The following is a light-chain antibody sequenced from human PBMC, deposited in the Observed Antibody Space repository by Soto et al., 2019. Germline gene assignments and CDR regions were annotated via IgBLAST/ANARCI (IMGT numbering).Light chain of an antibody. CDR1: SSDIGGYYY. J-gene: IGLJ1*01. Sequence: QSALTQPASVSGSPGQSITISCTGTSSDIGGYYYVSWYQHRPGKAPKLIIYQVTNRPSGVSHRFSGSKSGNTASLTISGLQAEDEADYYCTSYSSSSTFYVFGTGTKVTV. CDR2: QVT. V-gene: IGLV2-14*01. CDR3: TSYSSSSTFYV.